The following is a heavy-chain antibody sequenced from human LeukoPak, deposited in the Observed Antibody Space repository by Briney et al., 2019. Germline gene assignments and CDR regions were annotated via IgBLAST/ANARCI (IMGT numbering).Heavy chain of an antibody. V-gene: IGHV3-53*01. Sequence: GRSLRLSCAASGFTVSSNYVSWVRQAPGKGLEWVSVIYSGGDTIYADSVKGRFTISRDNSKSTLYLQMNSLRAEDTAVYYCSKAPYYVLPCFDYWGQGTLVTVSS. D-gene: IGHD3-10*02. J-gene: IGHJ4*02. CDR3: SKAPYYVLPCFDY. CDR2: IYSGGDT. CDR1: GFTVSSNY.